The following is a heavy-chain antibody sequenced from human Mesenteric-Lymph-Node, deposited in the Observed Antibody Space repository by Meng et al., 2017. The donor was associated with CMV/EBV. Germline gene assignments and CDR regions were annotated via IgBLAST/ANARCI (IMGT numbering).Heavy chain of an antibody. D-gene: IGHD3-22*01. V-gene: IGHV4-31*02. CDR3: ARDSSGYFHFDH. CDR1: GGSSSSGGAY. Sequence: VSGGSSSSGGAYWSWVRQHPGKGLEWIGYIYYSGSTYYNPSLESRLTISVDTSKNQFSLKLSSVTAADTAVYYCARDSSGYFHFDHWGQGTLVTVSS. J-gene: IGHJ4*02. CDR2: IYYSGST.